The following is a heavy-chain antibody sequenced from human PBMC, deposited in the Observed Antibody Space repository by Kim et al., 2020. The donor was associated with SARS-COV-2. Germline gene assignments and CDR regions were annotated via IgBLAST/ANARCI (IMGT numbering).Heavy chain of an antibody. Sequence: QWIGYIYYSGSTNYNPSLKSRVTISVDTSKNQFSLKLSSVTAADTAVYYCARVYRGGGAARLYYF. CDR2: IYYSGST. V-gene: IGHV4-59*01. CDR3: ARVYRGGGAARLYYF. J-gene: IGHJ4*01. D-gene: IGHD6-6*01.